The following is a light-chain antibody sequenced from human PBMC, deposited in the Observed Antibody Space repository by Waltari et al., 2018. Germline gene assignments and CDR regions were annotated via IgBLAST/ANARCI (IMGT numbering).Light chain of an antibody. CDR3: SSYAGSSKGV. Sequence: QSALTQPASVSGSPGQSITISCPGTSSDVGNYKRVSWYQQQPGKAPKLMIYAVSKRPSGVSDRFSGSKSGDMASLTISGLQPEDEAEYFCSSYAGSSKGVFGGGTKVTVL. V-gene: IGLV2-23*02. CDR2: AVS. J-gene: IGLJ2*01. CDR1: SSDVGNYKR.